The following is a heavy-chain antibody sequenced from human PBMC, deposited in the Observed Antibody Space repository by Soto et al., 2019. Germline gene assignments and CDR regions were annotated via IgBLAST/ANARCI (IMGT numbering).Heavy chain of an antibody. V-gene: IGHV4-31*03. CDR3: ARAWGGRSTYFDY. Sequence: QVQLQESGPGLVKPSQTLSLTCTVSGGSISSGGYYWSWIRQHPGKGLEWIGYIYYSGSTYYNPSLKSRVNISVDTSKNQFSLKLSSVPAADTAGYYCARAWGGRSTYFDYWGQGTLVTVSS. CDR1: GGSISSGGYY. J-gene: IGHJ4*02. D-gene: IGHD1-26*01. CDR2: IYYSGST.